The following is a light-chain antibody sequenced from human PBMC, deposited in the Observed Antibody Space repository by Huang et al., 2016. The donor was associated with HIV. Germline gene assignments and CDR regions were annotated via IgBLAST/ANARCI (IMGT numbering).Light chain of an antibody. J-gene: IGKJ1*01. CDR2: TTS. V-gene: IGKV1-39*01. Sequence: DIQMTQFPSSLSASVGDRVTITCRATQNISTYLNWYHQKPGRAPKLLIHTTSNVHSEVPSRFSGSGSGTTFRFTIASLHLDDLATYFCQQSFASPPTFGQGTKVEV. CDR1: QNISTY. CDR3: QQSFASPPT.